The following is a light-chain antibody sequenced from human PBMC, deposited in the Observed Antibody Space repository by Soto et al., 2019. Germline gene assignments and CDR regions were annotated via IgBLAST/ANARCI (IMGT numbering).Light chain of an antibody. CDR3: QQYVTSSPRT. V-gene: IGKV3-20*01. CDR1: HSISSSY. CDR2: GIS. Sequence: IVLTESPGTLSLSPGEGATLSFSSSHSISSSYLAWSQQTPGQAPRLLMYGISRRATGIPDRFRGTGSGTDFTLPIPRLEPEDFAVYYCQQYVTSSPRTFGQGTKV. J-gene: IGKJ1*01.